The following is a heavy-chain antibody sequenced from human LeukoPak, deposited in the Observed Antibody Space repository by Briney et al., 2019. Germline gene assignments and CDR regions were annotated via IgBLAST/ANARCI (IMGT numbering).Heavy chain of an antibody. Sequence: SETLSLTCTVSGGSISSSSYYWGWIRQPPGKGLEWIGSIYYSGSTYYNPSLKSRVTISVDRSKNQFSLKLSSVTAADTAVYYCARHIDSSGYYYDYWGQGTLVTVSS. J-gene: IGHJ4*02. CDR2: IYYSGST. CDR3: ARHIDSSGYYYDY. V-gene: IGHV4-39*07. CDR1: GGSISSSSYY. D-gene: IGHD3-22*01.